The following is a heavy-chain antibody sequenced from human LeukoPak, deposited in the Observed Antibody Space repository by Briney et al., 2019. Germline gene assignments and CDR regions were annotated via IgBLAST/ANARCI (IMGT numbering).Heavy chain of an antibody. V-gene: IGHV4-59*08. CDR2: IYYSGST. CDR3: ARHSRLDKSSLSWADY. D-gene: IGHD2-2*03. J-gene: IGHJ4*02. Sequence: PAETLSLTCTVSGGSISSYYWSWIRQPPGKGLEWIGYIYYSGSTNHNPSLKSRVTISVDTSKNQFSLKLSSVTAADTAVYYCARHSRLDKSSLSWADYWGQGTLVTVSS. CDR1: GGSISSYY.